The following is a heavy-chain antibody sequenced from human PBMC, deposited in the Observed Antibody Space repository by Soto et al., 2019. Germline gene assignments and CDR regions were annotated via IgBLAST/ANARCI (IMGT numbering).Heavy chain of an antibody. CDR3: TKGRYFDLLPYYFDY. Sequence: LRLSCAASGFTFSSCGMHWVRQAPGKGLEWVAVISDDGSNKYYIDSVKGRFTISRDNSNNTLYLQMNSLRAEDTAVYYCTKGRYFDLLPYYFDYWGQGTLVTVSS. CDR1: GFTFSSCG. D-gene: IGHD3-9*01. J-gene: IGHJ4*02. CDR2: ISDDGSNK. V-gene: IGHV3-30*18.